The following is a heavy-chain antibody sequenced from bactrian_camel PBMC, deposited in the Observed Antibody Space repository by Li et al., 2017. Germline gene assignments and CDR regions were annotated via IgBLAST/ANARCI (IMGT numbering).Heavy chain of an antibody. Sequence: QLVESGGGPVQAGGSLRLSFVPSGHTFSTSCSGWFRQAPGKEREGIAGITSLGRTVYADSVEGRFTISKDNRKNILYLQMNSLTPGDTAMYYCTARYEFGLGACRGVGGLGFWGQGTQVTVS. CDR2: ITSLGRT. D-gene: IGHD1*01. V-gene: IGHV3S53*01. J-gene: IGHJ6*01. CDR3: TARYEFGLGACRGVGGLGF. CDR1: GHTFSTSC.